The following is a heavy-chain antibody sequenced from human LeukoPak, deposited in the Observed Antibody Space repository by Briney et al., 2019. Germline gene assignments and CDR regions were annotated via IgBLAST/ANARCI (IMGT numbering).Heavy chain of an antibody. V-gene: IGHV4-30-2*01. CDR1: GGSISSGGYY. J-gene: IGHJ4*02. Sequence: KTSETLSLTCTVSGGSISSGGYYWSWIRQPPGKGLEWIGYIYHSGSTYYNPSLKSRVTISVDRSKNQFSLKLSSVTAADTAVYYCARVERKITGTYVDYWGQGTLVTVSS. CDR2: IYHSGST. CDR3: ARVERKITGTYVDY. D-gene: IGHD1-20*01.